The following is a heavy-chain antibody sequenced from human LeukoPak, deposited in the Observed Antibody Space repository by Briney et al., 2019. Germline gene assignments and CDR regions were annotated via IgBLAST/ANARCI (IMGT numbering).Heavy chain of an antibody. CDR1: GGSISSYY. J-gene: IGHJ4*02. Sequence: TPSETLSLTCTVSGGSISSYYWSWIRQPAGKGLEWIGRIYTSGSTSYNPSLKSRVTMSVDTSKNQFSLKLSSVTAADTAVYYCARDYYDSSGYQVFDYWGQGTLVTVSS. D-gene: IGHD3-22*01. V-gene: IGHV4-4*07. CDR2: IYTSGST. CDR3: ARDYYDSSGYQVFDY.